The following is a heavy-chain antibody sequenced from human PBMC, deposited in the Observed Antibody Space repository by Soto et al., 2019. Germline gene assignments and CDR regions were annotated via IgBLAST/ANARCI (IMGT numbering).Heavy chain of an antibody. Sequence: SVKVSCKASGGTFSSYTISWVRQAPGQGLEWMGRIIPILGIANYAQKFQGRVTITADKSTSTAYMELSSLRSEDTAVYYCAIGAGVLEWDYWGQGTLVTVSS. V-gene: IGHV1-69*02. CDR1: GGTFSSYT. J-gene: IGHJ4*02. D-gene: IGHD3-3*02. CDR2: IIPILGIA. CDR3: AIGAGVLEWDY.